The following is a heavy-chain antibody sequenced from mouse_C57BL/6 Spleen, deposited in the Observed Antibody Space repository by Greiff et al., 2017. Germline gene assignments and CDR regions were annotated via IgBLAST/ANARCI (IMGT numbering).Heavy chain of an antibody. V-gene: IGHV1-55*01. CDR1: GYTFTSYW. CDR3: ANGYYDYDEGFAY. J-gene: IGHJ3*01. Sequence: VQLQQPGAELVKPGASVKMSCKASGYTFTSYWITWVKQRPGQGLEWIGDIYPGSGSTNYNEKFKSKATLTVDTSSSTAYMQLSSLTSEDSAVYYCANGYYDYDEGFAYWGQGTLVTVSA. CDR2: IYPGSGST. D-gene: IGHD2-4*01.